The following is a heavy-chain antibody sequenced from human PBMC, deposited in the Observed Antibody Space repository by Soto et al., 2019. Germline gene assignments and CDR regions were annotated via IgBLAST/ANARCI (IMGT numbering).Heavy chain of an antibody. CDR3: ARGDSTDCSNGVCSLVSNPPLFI. CDR1: GYSFTDYH. J-gene: IGHJ3*02. V-gene: IGHV1-2*04. D-gene: IGHD2-8*01. CDR2: INPKSGGT. Sequence: GASVKVSCKASGYSFTDYHIHWVRQAPGQGLEWLGRINPKSGGTSTAQKFQGWVTMTTDTSISTASMGLTRLTSDDTAIYYCARGDSTDCSNGVCSLVSNPPLFIW.